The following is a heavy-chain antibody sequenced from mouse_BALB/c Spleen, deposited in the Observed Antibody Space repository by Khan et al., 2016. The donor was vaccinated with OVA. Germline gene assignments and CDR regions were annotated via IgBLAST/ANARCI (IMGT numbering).Heavy chain of an antibody. CDR2: IWSDGST. D-gene: IGHD2-10*01. J-gene: IGHJ4*01. V-gene: IGHV2-6-1*01. CDR3: ARQPYYHYNIMDY. Sequence: QVQLKESGPGLVAPSQSLSITCTISGFSLTNYGVHWVRQPPGKGLEWLVVIWSDGSTTYNSALKSRLTISNDNSNSQVFLKMNSLQTDDTGMYFCARQPYYHYNIMDYWGQGTSVTVSS. CDR1: GFSLTNYG.